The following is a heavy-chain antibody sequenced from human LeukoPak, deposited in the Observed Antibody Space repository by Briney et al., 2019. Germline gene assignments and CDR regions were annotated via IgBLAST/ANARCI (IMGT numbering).Heavy chain of an antibody. CDR3: AKGSSGYYHGSYNWFDP. J-gene: IGHJ5*02. CDR2: MNPNSGNT. V-gene: IGHV1-8*03. CDR1: GYTFTSYD. Sequence: ASVKVSCKASGYTFTSYDINWVRQATGQGLEWMGWMNPNSGNTGYAQKFQGRVTITRNTSISTAYMELSSLRSEDTAVYYCAKGSSGYYHGSYNWFDPWAREPWSPSPQ. D-gene: IGHD3-22*01.